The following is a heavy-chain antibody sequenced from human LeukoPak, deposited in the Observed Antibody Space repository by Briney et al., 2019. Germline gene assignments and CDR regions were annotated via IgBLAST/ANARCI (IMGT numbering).Heavy chain of an antibody. Sequence: SETLSLTCAVYGGSFSGYYWSWIRQPPGKGLEWIGEINHSGSTNYNPSLKSRVTISVDTSKNQFSLKLSSVTAADTAVYYCARPPTRGTGFDYWGQGTLVTVSS. CDR2: INHSGST. CDR1: GGSFSGYY. D-gene: IGHD3-16*01. V-gene: IGHV4-34*01. J-gene: IGHJ4*02. CDR3: ARPPTRGTGFDY.